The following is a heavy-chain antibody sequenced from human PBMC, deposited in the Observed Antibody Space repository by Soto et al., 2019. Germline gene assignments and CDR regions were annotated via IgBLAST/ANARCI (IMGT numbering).Heavy chain of an antibody. CDR2: ISAYNGNT. J-gene: IGHJ4*02. CDR1: GYTFTSYG. D-gene: IGHD3-3*01. Sequence: ASVKVSCKASGYTFTSYGISWVRKAPGQGLEWMGWISAYNGNTNYAQKFQGRVTMTTDTSTSTAYMELRSLRSDDTAVYYCARTLNEWLLGLDWGQGTLVTVSS. CDR3: ARTLNEWLLGLD. V-gene: IGHV1-18*01.